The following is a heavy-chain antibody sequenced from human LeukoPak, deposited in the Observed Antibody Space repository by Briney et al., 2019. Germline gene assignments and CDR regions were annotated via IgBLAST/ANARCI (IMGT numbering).Heavy chain of an antibody. J-gene: IGHJ4*02. D-gene: IGHD3-3*01. CDR2: IIPIIGTA. CDR1: AGTFSSYA. V-gene: IGHV1-69*05. CDR3: ARDGFWGGGSIDY. Sequence: SVKVSCKASAGTFSSYAISWVRQAPGQGLEWMGRIIPIIGTANYAQKFQGRVTITTDESTSTAYMELSSLRSEDTAVYYCARDGFWGGGSIDYWGQGTLVTVSS.